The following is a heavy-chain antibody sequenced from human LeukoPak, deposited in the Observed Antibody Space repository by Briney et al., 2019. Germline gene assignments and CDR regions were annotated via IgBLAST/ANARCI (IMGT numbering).Heavy chain of an antibody. J-gene: IGHJ6*04. CDR3: ARVAFYSGSGNPSSYGMDV. D-gene: IGHD3-10*01. CDR1: GFTFSDHY. V-gene: IGHV3-11*06. Sequence: PGGSLRLSCTVSGFTFSDHYVRWIRQAPGKGLVWVSTISHDGTYTSYPDSVKGRFTISRDNAKNSLYLQMNILRAEDTAVYYCARVAFYSGSGNPSSYGMDVWGKGTTVIVSA. CDR2: ISHDGTYT.